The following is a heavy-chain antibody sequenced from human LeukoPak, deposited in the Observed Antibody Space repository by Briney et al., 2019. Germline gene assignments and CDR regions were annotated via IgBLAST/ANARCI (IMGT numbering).Heavy chain of an antibody. CDR3: ARDGGDGYNALDY. D-gene: IGHD5-24*01. J-gene: IGHJ4*02. CDR2: VSNDGTEK. Sequence: GGSLRLSCAASGFTFSSYAIHWGRQAPGKGMECVAVVSNDGTEKYYADSAKGRFTISRDNSKNTLYLQMNSLRTEDTAVYYCARDGGDGYNALDYWGQGTLVTVSS. V-gene: IGHV3-30-3*01. CDR1: GFTFSSYA.